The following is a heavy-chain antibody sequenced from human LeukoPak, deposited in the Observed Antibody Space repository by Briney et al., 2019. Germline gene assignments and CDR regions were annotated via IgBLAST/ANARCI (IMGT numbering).Heavy chain of an antibody. CDR3: AKDLMSGSSSIVYYVDV. Sequence: AGGSLRLSCAASGFTFDDYAMHWVRQAPGKGLEWVSGISWNSGSIGYADSVKGRFTISRDNAKNSLYLQMNSLRAEDTAVYYCAKDLMSGSSSIVYYVDVWGKGTTVTISS. J-gene: IGHJ6*03. V-gene: IGHV3-9*01. CDR2: ISWNSGSI. CDR1: GFTFDDYA. D-gene: IGHD6-13*01.